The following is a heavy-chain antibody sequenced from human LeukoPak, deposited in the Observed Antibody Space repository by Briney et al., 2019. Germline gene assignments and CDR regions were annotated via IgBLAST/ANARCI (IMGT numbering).Heavy chain of an antibody. CDR3: AAVSVDYGDSSFDF. Sequence: GGSLRLSCAASGFTFSNAWMSWVRQPPGKGLEWVGRIKSKTDGGTTDYAEPVKGRFTISRDDSKNTLCLQMNFLKPEDTALYYCAAVSVDYGDSSFDFWGQGTLVTVSS. CDR2: IKSKTDGGTT. D-gene: IGHD4-17*01. V-gene: IGHV3-15*01. CDR1: GFTFSNAW. J-gene: IGHJ4*02.